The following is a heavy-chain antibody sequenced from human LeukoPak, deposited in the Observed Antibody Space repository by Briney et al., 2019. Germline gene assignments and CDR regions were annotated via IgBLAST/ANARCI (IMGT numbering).Heavy chain of an antibody. Sequence: GGSLRLSCAASGFTFSSYAMSWVRQAPGKGLEWVSVIYSGGSTYYADSVKGRFTISRDNSKNTLYLQMNSLRAEDTAVYYCARGVPYYYYYMDVWGKGTTVTVSS. V-gene: IGHV3-53*01. CDR3: ARGVPYYYYYMDV. CDR2: IYSGGST. J-gene: IGHJ6*03. CDR1: GFTFSSYA. D-gene: IGHD4/OR15-4a*01.